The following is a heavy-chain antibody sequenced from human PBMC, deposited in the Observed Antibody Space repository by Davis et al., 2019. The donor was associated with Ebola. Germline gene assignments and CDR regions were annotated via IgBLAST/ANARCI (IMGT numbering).Heavy chain of an antibody. CDR3: ARDKGTLTTLGALGYFQD. D-gene: IGHD1-26*01. J-gene: IGHJ1*01. CDR1: GFSFSRHG. Sequence: GESLKISCAASGFSFSRHGMHWVRQAPGKGLEWVALIWYDGSNQRYADSVKGRFTISRDNSKNTVYLQMYGLRGEDAAAYYCARDKGTLTTLGALGYFQDWGQGTLVTVSS. V-gene: IGHV3-33*01. CDR2: IWYDGSNQ.